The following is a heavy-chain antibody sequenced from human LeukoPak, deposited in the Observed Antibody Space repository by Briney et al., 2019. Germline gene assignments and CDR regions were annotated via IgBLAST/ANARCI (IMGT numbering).Heavy chain of an antibody. Sequence: GGSLRLSCAASGFTISSYWMNWVRQAPGKGLEWVANIKQDGSEKKYVDSAKGRFTISRDNTQNSLYLQMNNLRAEDTAVYYCAKAPSGSQTVWDAFDIWGQGTMVTVSS. CDR3: AKAPSGSQTVWDAFDI. J-gene: IGHJ3*02. D-gene: IGHD1-26*01. V-gene: IGHV3-7*03. CDR2: IKQDGSEK. CDR1: GFTISSYW.